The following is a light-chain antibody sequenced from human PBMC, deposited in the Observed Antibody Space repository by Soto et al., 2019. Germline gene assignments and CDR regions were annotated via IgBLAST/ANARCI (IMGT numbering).Light chain of an antibody. CDR3: QQYDSSPRT. Sequence: EIVLTQSPGTLSLSPVERATLSCRASQTVSSSYLAWYQQKPGQAPRLLTYGASNRATGIPDRFSGSGSGTDFILTISRLEPEDFAVYYCQQYDSSPRTFGQGTKVDI. J-gene: IGKJ1*01. CDR1: QTVSSSY. CDR2: GAS. V-gene: IGKV3-20*01.